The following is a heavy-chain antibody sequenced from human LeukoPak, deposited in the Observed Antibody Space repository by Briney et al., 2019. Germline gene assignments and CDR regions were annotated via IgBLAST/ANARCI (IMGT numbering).Heavy chain of an antibody. Sequence: PGGSLRLSCAASGFTFTSFSMTWVRQAPGKGLEWVANIKEDGSDKYYVDSVKGRFIISRDDDKKSLYLQMNSLRAEDTAVYYCARQTPTVPYAFDIWGQGTMVTVSS. V-gene: IGHV3-7*01. CDR1: GFTFTSFS. J-gene: IGHJ3*02. CDR3: ARQTPTVPYAFDI. CDR2: IKEDGSDK. D-gene: IGHD4-23*01.